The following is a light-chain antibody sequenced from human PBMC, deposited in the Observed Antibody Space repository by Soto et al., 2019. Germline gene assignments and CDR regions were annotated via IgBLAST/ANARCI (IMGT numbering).Light chain of an antibody. Sequence: EIVLTQSPATLSLSPGERATLSCRASQSVSSYFAWYQQKPGQAPRLLIYDASNRATGIPARFSGSGSGTDFTLTISSLEPEDFAVYYCQQRSNCLITFGQGTRLEIK. V-gene: IGKV3-11*01. CDR1: QSVSSY. J-gene: IGKJ5*01. CDR2: DAS. CDR3: QQRSNCLIT.